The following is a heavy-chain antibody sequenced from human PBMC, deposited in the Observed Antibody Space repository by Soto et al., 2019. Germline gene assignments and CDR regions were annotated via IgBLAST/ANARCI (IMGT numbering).Heavy chain of an antibody. CDR2: IIPIFGTA. V-gene: IGHV1-69*12. Sequence: QVQLVQYGAEVKKPGSSVKVSCKASGGTFSSYAISWVRQAPGQGLEWMGGIIPIFGTANYAQKFQGRVTITADESTSTAYIELSSLRSEDTAVYYCARGRYYGSGSRTDYYYYYGMDDWGQGTTVTVSS. D-gene: IGHD3-10*01. CDR1: GGTFSSYA. J-gene: IGHJ6*02. CDR3: ARGRYYGSGSRTDYYYYYGMDD.